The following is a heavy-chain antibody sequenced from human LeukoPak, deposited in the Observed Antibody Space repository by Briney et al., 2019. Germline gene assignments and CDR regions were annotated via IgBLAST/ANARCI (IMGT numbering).Heavy chain of an antibody. V-gene: IGHV3-30*02. Sequence: GGSLRLSCAAPGFPFSSYGMHWVRQAPGKRLHSLTFIRFGGSDKSYADSVKGRFTISRDNAKNSLYLQMNSLRAEDTALYYCAKDITGDSSGYYHVWGQGTLVTVSS. CDR1: GFPFSSYG. J-gene: IGHJ4*02. CDR3: AKDITGDSSGYYHV. CDR2: IRFGGSDK. D-gene: IGHD3-22*01.